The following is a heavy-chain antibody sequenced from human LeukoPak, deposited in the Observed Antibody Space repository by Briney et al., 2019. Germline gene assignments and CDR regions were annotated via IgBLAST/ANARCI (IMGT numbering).Heavy chain of an antibody. D-gene: IGHD5-12*01. CDR3: ARDEATRGYYYYMDG. Sequence: SETLSLTCTVSGGSISSYYWSWIRQPAGKGLEWIGRIYTSGSTNYNPSLKSRVTMSVDTSKNQFSLKLSSVTAADTAVYYCARDEATRGYYYYMDGWGKGTTVTISS. CDR1: GGSISSYY. V-gene: IGHV4-4*07. CDR2: IYTSGST. J-gene: IGHJ6*03.